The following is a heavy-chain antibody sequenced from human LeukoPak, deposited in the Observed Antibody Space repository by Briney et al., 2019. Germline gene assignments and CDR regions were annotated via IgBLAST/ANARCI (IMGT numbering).Heavy chain of an antibody. CDR3: ARFPTTVTTTYYYYYYMDV. D-gene: IGHD4-11*01. J-gene: IGHJ6*03. Sequence: GVSLRLSCAASGFNFSSYGMHSVRQAPGKGLEWVAVIWYDGSNKYYADSVKGRFTISRDNSKNTLYLQMNSLRAEDTAVYYCARFPTTVTTTYYYYYYMDVWGKGTTVTVSS. CDR1: GFNFSSYG. CDR2: IWYDGSNK. V-gene: IGHV3-33*01.